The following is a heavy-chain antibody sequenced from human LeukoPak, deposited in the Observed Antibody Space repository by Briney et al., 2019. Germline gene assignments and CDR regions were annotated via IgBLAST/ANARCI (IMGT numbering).Heavy chain of an antibody. V-gene: IGHV1-69*13. D-gene: IGHD3-3*01. CDR3: ATSIFGVVPDAFDI. J-gene: IGHJ3*02. CDR2: IIPIFGTA. CDR1: GGTFSCYA. Sequence: GASVKVSCKASGGTFSCYAISWVRQAPGQGLEWMGGIIPIFGTANNAQKFQGRVTITADESTSTAYMELSSLRSEDTAVYYCATSIFGVVPDAFDIWGQGTMVTVSS.